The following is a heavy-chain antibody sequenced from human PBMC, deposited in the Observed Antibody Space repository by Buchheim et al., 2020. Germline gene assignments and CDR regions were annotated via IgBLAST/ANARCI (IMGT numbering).Heavy chain of an antibody. CDR1: GFTVSSDY. J-gene: IGHJ4*02. CDR3: AKATTFDY. D-gene: IGHD1-14*01. Sequence: AQLVESGGGLVQPGGSLRLSCAASGFTVSSDYMSWVRQAPGKGLEWVSVIFSGGSTYYADSVKGRVYISRDNSKNTVSLQMNSLRAEDTAVYYCAKATTFDYWGQGTL. CDR2: IFSGGST. V-gene: IGHV3-66*01.